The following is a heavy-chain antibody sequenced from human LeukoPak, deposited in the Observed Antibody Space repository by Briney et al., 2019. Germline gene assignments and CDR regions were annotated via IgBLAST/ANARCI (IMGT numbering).Heavy chain of an antibody. D-gene: IGHD3-22*01. CDR2: ISYDGSNK. J-gene: IGHJ4*02. Sequence: GGSLRLSCAASGFTFSSYAMHWVRQAPGKGLERVAVISYDGSNKYYADSVKGRFTISRDNSKNTLYLQMNSLRAEDTAVYYCARDPSYYDSSGYLDYWGQGTLVTVSS. CDR3: ARDPSYYDSSGYLDY. CDR1: GFTFSSYA. V-gene: IGHV3-30*04.